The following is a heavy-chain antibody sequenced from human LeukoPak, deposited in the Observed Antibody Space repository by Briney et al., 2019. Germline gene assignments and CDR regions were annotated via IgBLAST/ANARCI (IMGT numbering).Heavy chain of an antibody. J-gene: IGHJ4*02. CDR2: ISSSSSYI. D-gene: IGHD6-19*01. CDR1: GFTFSSYS. CDR3: AKDRITVAGTDRFEYFDC. Sequence: GGSLRLSCAASGFTFSSYSMNWVRQAPGKGLEWVSSISSSSSYIYYADSVKGRFTISRDNAKNSLYLQMNSLRADDTAVYYCAKDRITVAGTDRFEYFDCWGQGTLVTVSS. V-gene: IGHV3-21*04.